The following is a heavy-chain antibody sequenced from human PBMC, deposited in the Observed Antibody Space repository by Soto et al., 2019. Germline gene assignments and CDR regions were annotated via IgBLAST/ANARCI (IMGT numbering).Heavy chain of an antibody. V-gene: IGHV4-39*01. CDR1: GGSISSSSYY. J-gene: IGHJ4*02. CDR3: ARQQAIGYSISPGNFDY. CDR2: IYYSGST. D-gene: IGHD6-6*01. Sequence: QMQLQESGPGLVKPSETLSLTCTVSGGSISSSSYYWGWIRQPPGKGLEWIGSIYYSGSTYYNPSLKSRVTITVNTSKNQCFRKLSSVIAADTAVYYCARQQAIGYSISPGNFDYWGQGTLVNV.